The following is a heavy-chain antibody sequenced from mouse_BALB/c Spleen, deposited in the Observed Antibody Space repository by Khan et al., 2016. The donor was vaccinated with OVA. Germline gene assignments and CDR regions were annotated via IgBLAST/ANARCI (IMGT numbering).Heavy chain of an antibody. V-gene: IGHV1-4*02. Sequence: QVQLQQSAAELARPGASVKMSCKASGYSFTTYTIHWVKQRPGQGLEWIGNINPSSGYIEYNQKFKDKTTLTADKSSSTAYMQLSSLTSEDSAVYYYASLRLRVDYWGQGTSVTVSS. D-gene: IGHD1-2*01. CDR3: ASLRLRVDY. CDR2: INPSSGYI. J-gene: IGHJ4*01. CDR1: GYSFTTYT.